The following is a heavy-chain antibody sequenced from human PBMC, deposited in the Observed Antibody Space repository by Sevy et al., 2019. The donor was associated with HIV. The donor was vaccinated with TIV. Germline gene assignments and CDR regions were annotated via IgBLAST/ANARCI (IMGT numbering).Heavy chain of an antibody. D-gene: IGHD6-19*01. CDR3: ARDYNSGWRKFNLFDP. J-gene: IGHJ5*02. V-gene: IGHV3-21*01. CDR2: ISSTSSYI. CDR1: GFTFSTYG. Sequence: GGSLRLSCAASGFTFSTYGMNWVRQAPGKGLEWVSSISSTSSYIDYAYSVKGRFTISSDNAKNSLYLQMNNLRAEDTALYYCARDYNSGWRKFNLFDPWGQGTLVTVSS.